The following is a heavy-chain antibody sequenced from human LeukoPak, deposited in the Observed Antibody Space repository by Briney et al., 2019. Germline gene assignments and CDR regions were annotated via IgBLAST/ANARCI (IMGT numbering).Heavy chain of an antibody. Sequence: GGSLRLSCVASGFTFSNYAMSWVRQAPGKGLEGVTVLSYDGSNTYYADSVKGRFTISRDNSKNTLYLQMNSLRAEDTAVYYCARSGDTYDILTGYYDHWGQGTLVTVSS. CDR1: GFTFSNYA. CDR2: LSYDGSNT. J-gene: IGHJ4*02. D-gene: IGHD3-9*01. V-gene: IGHV3-30-3*01. CDR3: ARSGDTYDILTGYYDH.